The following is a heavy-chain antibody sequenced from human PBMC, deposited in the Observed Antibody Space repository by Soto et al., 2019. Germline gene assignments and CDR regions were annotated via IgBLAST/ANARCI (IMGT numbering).Heavy chain of an antibody. D-gene: IGHD6-19*01. Sequence: QVQLQESGPGLVKPSQTLSLTCTVSGGSISSGGYYWSWIRQHPGKGLEWIGYIYYSGSTYYNPSLKSRVTISVDTSKNQFSLKLSSVTAADTAVYYCARESIAVAVPGDNWFDPWGQGTLVTVSS. CDR2: IYYSGST. CDR3: ARESIAVAVPGDNWFDP. CDR1: GGSISSGGYY. J-gene: IGHJ5*02. V-gene: IGHV4-31*03.